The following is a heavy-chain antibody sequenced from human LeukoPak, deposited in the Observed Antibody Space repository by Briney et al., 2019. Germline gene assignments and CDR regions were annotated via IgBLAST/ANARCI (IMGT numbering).Heavy chain of an antibody. D-gene: IGHD2-15*01. CDR2: ISGGGGST. CDR3: AKVWYCSGGSCDEY. Sequence: GGSLRLSCAASGFTFSSYAMSWVRQAPGKGLEWVSAISGGGGSTYYADSVKGRFTISRDNSKNTLYLQMNSLRAEDTAVYYCAKVWYCSGGSCDEYWGQGTLVTVSS. J-gene: IGHJ4*02. CDR1: GFTFSSYA. V-gene: IGHV3-23*01.